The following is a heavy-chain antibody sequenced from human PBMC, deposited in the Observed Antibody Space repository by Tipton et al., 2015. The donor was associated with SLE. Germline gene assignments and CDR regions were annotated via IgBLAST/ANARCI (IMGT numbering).Heavy chain of an antibody. J-gene: IGHJ4*02. CDR1: GFRFGDFA. D-gene: IGHD1/OR15-1a*01. Sequence: SLRLSCTTSGFRFGDFALTWVRQAPGKGLEWVGYIRAKAYGGTPEYAPSVRGRFTVSRDNARNSLYLHMNSLTVDDTALYYCATVGSDSWWNIWGQGTLVTVSS. V-gene: IGHV3-49*04. CDR2: IRAKAYGGTP. CDR3: ATVGSDSWWNI.